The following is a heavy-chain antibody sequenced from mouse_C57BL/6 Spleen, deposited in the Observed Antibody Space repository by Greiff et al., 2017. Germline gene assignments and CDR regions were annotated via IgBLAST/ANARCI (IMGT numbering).Heavy chain of an antibody. Sequence: QVQLQQSGAELVRPGASVTLSCKASGYTFTDYEMHWVKQTPVHGLEWIGAIDPETGGTAYNQKFKGKAILTADKSSRTAYMELRSLTSEDSAVYYCTRGDYYGSSYGRNFDYWGQGTTLTVSS. V-gene: IGHV1-15*01. CDR1: GYTFTDYE. J-gene: IGHJ2*01. D-gene: IGHD1-1*01. CDR2: IDPETGGT. CDR3: TRGDYYGSSYGRNFDY.